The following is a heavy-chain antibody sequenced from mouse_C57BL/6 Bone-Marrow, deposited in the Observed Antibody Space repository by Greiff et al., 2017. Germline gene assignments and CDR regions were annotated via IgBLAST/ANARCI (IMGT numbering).Heavy chain of an antibody. CDR3: ARSEYCAMDC. J-gene: IGHJ4*01. CDR2: IYPRSGNT. V-gene: IGHV1-81*01. Sequence: QVQLQQSGAELARPGASVKLSCKASGYTFTSYGISWVKQRTGQGLEWIGKIYPRSGNTYYNEKFKGKATLTADKSSSTAYMELRSLTSEDSAVYFCARSEYCAMDCWGQGTSVTVSS. CDR1: GYTFTSYG.